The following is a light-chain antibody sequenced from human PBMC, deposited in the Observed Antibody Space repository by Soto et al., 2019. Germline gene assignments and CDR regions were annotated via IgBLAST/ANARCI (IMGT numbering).Light chain of an antibody. Sequence: EIVMTQSPATLSVSPGERATLFCRASQSVSSSLAWYQQKPGQAPRLLIYGASTRATGIPARLSGSGSGTEFTLTISSLQSEDFAVYYCQQYNNWPRTFGQGTKVEIK. CDR2: GAS. V-gene: IGKV3-15*01. CDR3: QQYNNWPRT. J-gene: IGKJ1*01. CDR1: QSVSSS.